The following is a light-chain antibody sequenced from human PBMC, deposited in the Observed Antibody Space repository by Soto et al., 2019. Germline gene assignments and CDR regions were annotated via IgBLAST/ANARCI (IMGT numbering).Light chain of an antibody. V-gene: IGKV3-20*01. Sequence: DIVLTQSPGTLSLSPGERATLSCRASQSVSSSYLAWYQQKPGQAPRLLIYAASSRATDIPDRFSGSGSGTDFTLTISRLEPEDFAVYYCQEYGSSRTIGQGTKVEIK. J-gene: IGKJ1*01. CDR3: QEYGSSRT. CDR2: AAS. CDR1: QSVSSSY.